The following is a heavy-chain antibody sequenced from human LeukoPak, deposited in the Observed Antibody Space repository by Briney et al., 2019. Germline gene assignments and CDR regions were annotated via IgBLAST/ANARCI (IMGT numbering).Heavy chain of an antibody. Sequence: GGSLRLSCAASGFTFSSYAMQWVRQGPGKGLEWVGFIWYDGSSKYHADSVKGRFTISRDNSKNTLFLQMNSVRADDTAVYYCAKERACMARDALDVWGQGTMVIVSS. V-gene: IGHV3-30*02. CDR2: IWYDGSSK. CDR1: GFTFSSYA. J-gene: IGHJ3*01. D-gene: IGHD5-24*01. CDR3: AKERACMARDALDV.